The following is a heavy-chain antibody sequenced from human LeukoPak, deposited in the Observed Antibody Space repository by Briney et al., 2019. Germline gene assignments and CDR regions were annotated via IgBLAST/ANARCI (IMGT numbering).Heavy chain of an antibody. V-gene: IGHV3-48*04. Sequence: GGSLRLSCAASGFTFSSYSMNWVCQAPGKGLEWVSYISSSGSTIYYADSVKGRFTISRDNAKNSLYLQMNSLRAEDTAVYYCASRDRVGAPPNDAFDIWGQGTMVTVSS. CDR1: GFTFSSYS. J-gene: IGHJ3*02. D-gene: IGHD1-26*01. CDR3: ASRDRVGAPPNDAFDI. CDR2: ISSSGSTI.